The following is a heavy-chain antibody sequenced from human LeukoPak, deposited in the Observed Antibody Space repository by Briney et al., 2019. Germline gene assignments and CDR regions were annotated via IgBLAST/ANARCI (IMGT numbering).Heavy chain of an antibody. CDR1: GFIFISYA. D-gene: IGHD2-8*01. Sequence: GGSLRLSCAASGFIFISYAKSWDLQAPGKGLEGGPTNSGSGCSTYYADSVKGRFTISSDKSKNTVYLQMSSLRAEDTAVYYCAKDRSCINDVCHGEFDYWGQGTLVTLSS. CDR2: NSGSGCST. V-gene: IGHV3-23*01. J-gene: IGHJ4*02. CDR3: AKDRSCINDVCHGEFDY.